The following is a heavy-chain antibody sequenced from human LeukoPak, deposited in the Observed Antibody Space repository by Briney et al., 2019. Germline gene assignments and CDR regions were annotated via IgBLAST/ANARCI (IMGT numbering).Heavy chain of an antibody. Sequence: SETLSLTSTVSGGSISSHYWSWIRQAPGKGLEWIGYIYYSGSTNYNPYLKSRVTISVDTSKNQFSLKLSSVTAADAAMYYCARLIGDIAVSGTSWFDPWGQGTLVTVSS. J-gene: IGHJ5*02. CDR1: GGSISSHY. CDR3: ARLIGDIAVSGTSWFDP. CDR2: IYYSGST. D-gene: IGHD6-19*01. V-gene: IGHV4-59*11.